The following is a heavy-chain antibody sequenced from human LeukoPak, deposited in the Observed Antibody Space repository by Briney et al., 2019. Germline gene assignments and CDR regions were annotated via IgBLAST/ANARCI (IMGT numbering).Heavy chain of an antibody. J-gene: IGHJ4*02. CDR1: GFAFSRYS. Sequence: GGSLRLSCAASGFAFSRYSMDWVRQAPGKGLEWVSSISYSGPHMFYADSVRGRFTISRDNAENSLFLQMNSLRAEDTAVYFCASNDYRDEGIDSWGQGTLVTVSS. V-gene: IGHV3-21*01. CDR2: ISYSGPHM. CDR3: ASNDYRDEGIDS. D-gene: IGHD4-17*01.